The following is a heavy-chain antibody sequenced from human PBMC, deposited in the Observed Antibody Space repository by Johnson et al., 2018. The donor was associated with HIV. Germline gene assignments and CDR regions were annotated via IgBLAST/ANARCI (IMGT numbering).Heavy chain of an antibody. D-gene: IGHD6-6*01. CDR2: VSYDGGNK. Sequence: QVQLVESGGGVVQPGRSLRLSCAASRFTFNKYTMHWVRQAPGKGLEWVAVVSYDGGNKYYADSVKGRFTISRDNSKNTLYLQMNSLRAEDTAVYYCAKVAYSSSYLDAFDIWGQGTMVTVSS. J-gene: IGHJ3*02. CDR3: AKVAYSSSYLDAFDI. V-gene: IGHV3-30-3*01. CDR1: RFTFNKYT.